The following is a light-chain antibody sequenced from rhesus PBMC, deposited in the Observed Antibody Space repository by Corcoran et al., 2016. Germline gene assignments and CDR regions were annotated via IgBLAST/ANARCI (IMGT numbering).Light chain of an antibody. J-gene: IGKJ1*01. CDR2: GAS. Sequence: EIVMTQSPATLALSPGERATLSCRASQSVSSYLAWYQQKPGQAPRLLIYGASSRATGIPDRFSGGGSGTEFTLTISSLEPEDVGVYFCLQSSNWPQTFGQGTKVEIK. CDR1: QSVSSY. V-gene: IGKV3-24*04. CDR3: LQSSNWPQT.